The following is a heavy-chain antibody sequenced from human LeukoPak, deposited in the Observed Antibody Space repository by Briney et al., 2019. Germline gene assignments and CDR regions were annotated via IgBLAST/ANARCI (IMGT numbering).Heavy chain of an antibody. D-gene: IGHD3-9*01. CDR2: IIPILGIA. CDR3: ARERYDILTGYYGPSDY. V-gene: IGHV1-69*04. J-gene: IGHJ4*02. Sequence: SVKVSCKASGGTFSSYAISWVRQAPGQGLEWMGRIIPILGIANYAQKFQGRVTITADKSTSTAYMELSSLRSEDTAVYYCARERYDILTGYYGPSDYWGQGTLVTVSS. CDR1: GGTFSSYA.